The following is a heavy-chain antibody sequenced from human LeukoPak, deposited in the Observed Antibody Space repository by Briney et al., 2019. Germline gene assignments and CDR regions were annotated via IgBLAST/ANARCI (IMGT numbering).Heavy chain of an antibody. V-gene: IGHV1-3*01. J-gene: IGHJ5*02. D-gene: IGHD2-2*02. CDR1: GYTFTSYA. CDR2: LSAGNGNT. CDR3: ARESDSHCSSTSCYTGGWFDP. Sequence: ASVNVSCKASGYTFTSYAIHWVRQAPGQRLEWMGWLSAGNGNTKYSQKFQGRVTITRDTSASTAYMELSSLRSEDTAVYYCARESDSHCSSTSCYTGGWFDPWGQGTLVTVSS.